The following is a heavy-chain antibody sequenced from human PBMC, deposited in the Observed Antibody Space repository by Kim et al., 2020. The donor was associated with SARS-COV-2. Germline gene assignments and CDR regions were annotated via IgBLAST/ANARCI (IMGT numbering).Heavy chain of an antibody. J-gene: IGHJ6*02. CDR1: GGSISSGDYY. Sequence: SETLSLTCTVSGGSISSGDYYWSWIRQPPGKGLEWIGYIYYSGSTYYNPSLKSRVTISVDTSKNQFSLKLSSVTAADTAVYYCARDLVTMVLGVTAPYYYYGMDVWGQGTTVTVSS. V-gene: IGHV4-30-4*01. D-gene: IGHD3-10*01. CDR2: IYYSGST. CDR3: ARDLVTMVLGVTAPYYYYGMDV.